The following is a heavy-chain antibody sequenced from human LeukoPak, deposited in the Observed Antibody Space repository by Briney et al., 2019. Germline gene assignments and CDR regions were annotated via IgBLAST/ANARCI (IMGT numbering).Heavy chain of an antibody. V-gene: IGHV3-21*01. CDR3: ARFWQQLADY. CDR1: GFTFSSYS. CDR2: ISSSSSYI. Sequence: GGSLRLSCAASGFTFSSYSMNWVRQAPGKGLEWVSSISSSSSYIYYAGSVKGRFTISRDNAKNSLYLQMNSLRAEDTAVYYCARFWQQLADYWGQGTLVTVSS. J-gene: IGHJ4*02. D-gene: IGHD6-13*01.